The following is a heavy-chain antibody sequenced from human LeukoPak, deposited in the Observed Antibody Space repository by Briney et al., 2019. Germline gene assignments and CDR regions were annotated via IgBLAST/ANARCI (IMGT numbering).Heavy chain of an antibody. D-gene: IGHD3-22*01. Sequence: GGSLRLSCAASGFSVSGKFMSWVRQAPGKGLEWVAIISYDGSNKYYADSEKGRFTISRDNSKNTLYLQMNSLRAEDTAVYYCARGHNYYDSSGLDYWGQGTLVTVSS. V-gene: IGHV3-30*03. J-gene: IGHJ4*02. CDR1: GFSVSGKF. CDR3: ARGHNYYDSSGLDY. CDR2: ISYDGSNK.